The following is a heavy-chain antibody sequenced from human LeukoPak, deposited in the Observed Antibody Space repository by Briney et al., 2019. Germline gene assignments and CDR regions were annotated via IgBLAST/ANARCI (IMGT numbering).Heavy chain of an antibody. CDR3: ARVLLQQGTFNWFDP. CDR1: GGSISSYY. Sequence: SETLSLTCTVSGGSISSYYWSWLRQPPGKGLEWIGYIYYSGSTNYNPSLKRRVTISVDTSKNQFSLKLSSVTAADTAVYYCARVLLQQGTFNWFDPWGQGTLVTVSS. J-gene: IGHJ5*02. CDR2: IYYSGST. D-gene: IGHD6-13*01. V-gene: IGHV4-59*01.